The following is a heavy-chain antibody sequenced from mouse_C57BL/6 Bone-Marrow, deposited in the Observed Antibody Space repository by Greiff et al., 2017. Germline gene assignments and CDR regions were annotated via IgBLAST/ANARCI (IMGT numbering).Heavy chain of an antibody. D-gene: IGHD1-1*01. J-gene: IGHJ2*01. V-gene: IGHV1-64*01. CDR2: IHPSSGSP. CDR3: ARNNYGSRPDYFDD. Sequence: QVQLQQPGAELVQPGASVKLSCKASGYTFTSYWMHWVKQRPGQGLEWFGMIHPSSGSPNYNEKFKNKATLTVDKSYSTPYMQLSSLTSEDSAVYYCARNNYGSRPDYFDDWGQGTTRTVAS. CDR1: GYTFTSYW.